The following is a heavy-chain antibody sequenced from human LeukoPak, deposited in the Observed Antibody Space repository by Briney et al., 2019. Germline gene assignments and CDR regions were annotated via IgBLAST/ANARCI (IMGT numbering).Heavy chain of an antibody. CDR3: ARQAEGSYYFDY. J-gene: IGHJ4*02. V-gene: IGHV3-23*01. CDR2: ISGTGGTT. CDR1: GFTFSSYA. Sequence: PGGSLRLSCAASGFTFSSYAMSWVRQAPGKGLEWVSVISGTGGTTYYADSVKGRFTISRDNSKNTLDLQMNSLRAEDTAVYYCARQAEGSYYFDYWGQGTLVTVSS. D-gene: IGHD1-14*01.